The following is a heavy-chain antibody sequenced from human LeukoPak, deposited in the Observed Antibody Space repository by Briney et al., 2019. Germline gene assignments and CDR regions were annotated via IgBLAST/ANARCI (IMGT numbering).Heavy chain of an antibody. CDR1: GYTLTELS. V-gene: IGHV1-24*01. CDR2: FDPEDGET. J-gene: IGHJ4*02. Sequence: EASVKVSCKVSGYTLTELSMHWVRQAPGKGLEWMGGFDPEDGETIYAQKFQGRVTMTEDTSTDTAYMELSSLRSEDTAVYYCATDSSSGVLWFGELFGYWGQGTLVTVSS. CDR3: ATDSSSGVLWFGELFGY. D-gene: IGHD3-10*01.